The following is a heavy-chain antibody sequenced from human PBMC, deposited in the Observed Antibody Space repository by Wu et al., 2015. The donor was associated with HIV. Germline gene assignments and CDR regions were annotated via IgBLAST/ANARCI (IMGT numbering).Heavy chain of an antibody. J-gene: IGHJ6*04. CDR3: ARGLLEAGSNNWGEIVPSYNLDV. CDR1: GYAFSRHG. CDR2: ISAGNGDT. Sequence: QLEQPGVEVQKPGAALKVSCKASGYAFSRHGISWVRQAPGQGLEWVGWISAGNGDTTYAQKFQGRVTLTTNNTMTTAYMELSGLRSEDTATYFCARGLLEAGSNNWGEIVPSYNLDVWGNGTMVTVSS. V-gene: IGHV1-18*01. D-gene: IGHD7-27*01.